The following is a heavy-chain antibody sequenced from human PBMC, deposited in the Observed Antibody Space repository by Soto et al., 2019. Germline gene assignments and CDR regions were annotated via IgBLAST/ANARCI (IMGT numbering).Heavy chain of an antibody. J-gene: IGHJ6*03. D-gene: IGHD3-16*02. V-gene: IGHV4-39*01. CDR2: IYNSRST. Sequence: SETLSLTCTVSGGSISSSSYYWGWIRQPPGKGLERIGSIYNSRSTYYNPSLKSQVTISVDTSKNQLSLKLISVTAADTVVYYCAIHKGLRDYIWGSYRYYYYYMDVWGKGTTVTVSS. CDR3: AIHKGLRDYIWGSYRYYYYYMDV. CDR1: GGSISSSSYY.